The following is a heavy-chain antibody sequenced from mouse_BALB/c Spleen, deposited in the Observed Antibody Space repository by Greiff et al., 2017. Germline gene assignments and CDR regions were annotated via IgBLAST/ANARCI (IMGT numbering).Heavy chain of an antibody. CDR1: GISITTGNYR. D-gene: IGHD2-4*01. CDR2: IYYSGTI. V-gene: IGHV3-5*02. Sequence: VQLQQSGPGLVKPSQTVSLTCTVTGISITTGNYRWSWLRQFPGNKLEWIGYIYYSGTITYNPSLTSRTTITSDTSKNQFFLEMNSLTAEDTATYYCARLIYYDYYFDYWGQGTTLTVSA. CDR3: ARLIYYDYYFDY. J-gene: IGHJ2*01.